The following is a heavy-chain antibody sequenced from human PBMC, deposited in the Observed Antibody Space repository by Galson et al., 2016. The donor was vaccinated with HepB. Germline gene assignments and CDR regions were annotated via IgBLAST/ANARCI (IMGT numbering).Heavy chain of an antibody. CDR2: ISSSSSDT. D-gene: IGHD4-17*01. CDR3: ARMRGDYDY. CDR1: GFTFSDYH. J-gene: IGHJ4*02. V-gene: IGHV3-11*03. Sequence: SLRLSCAASGFTFSDYHMTWIRQATGKGLELVSYISSSSSDTNYADSVKGRFTISRDNAKNSLYLQMDSLRAEDTAVYYCARMRGDYDYWGQGTLVTVSS.